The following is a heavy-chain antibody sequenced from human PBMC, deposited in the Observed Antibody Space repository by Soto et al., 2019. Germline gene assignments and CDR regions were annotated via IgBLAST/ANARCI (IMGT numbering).Heavy chain of an antibody. V-gene: IGHV4-34*09. D-gene: IGHD2-15*01. CDR3: ARDRGYCSGGSCYLHWFDP. CDR2: INHSGST. Sequence: PSETLSLTCAVYGGSFSGYYWSWIRQPPGKGLEWIGEINHSGSTNYIPSLKSRVTISVDTSKNQFSLKLSSVTAADTAVYYCARDRGYCSGGSCYLHWFDPWGQGTLVTVSS. J-gene: IGHJ5*02. CDR1: GGSFSGYY.